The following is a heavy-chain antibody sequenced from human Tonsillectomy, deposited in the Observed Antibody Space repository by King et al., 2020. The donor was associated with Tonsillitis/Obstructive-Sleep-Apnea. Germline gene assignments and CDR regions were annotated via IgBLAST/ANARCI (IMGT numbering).Heavy chain of an antibody. J-gene: IGHJ4*02. Sequence: VQLVESGGGLVQPGGSLRLSCAASGFTFSNYGMAWVRQGPGEGLEWVSDSSGSGDNTYYADSVKGRFTSSRDNSKNTLYLQMNSLRAEDTALYYCAKLWSVGTADYWGQGTLVTVSS. CDR3: AKLWSVGTADY. D-gene: IGHD3-3*01. CDR2: SSGSGDNT. CDR1: GFTFSNYG. V-gene: IGHV3-23*04.